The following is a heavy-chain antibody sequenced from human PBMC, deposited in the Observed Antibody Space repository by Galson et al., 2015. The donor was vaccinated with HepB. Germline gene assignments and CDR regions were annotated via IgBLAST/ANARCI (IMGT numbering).Heavy chain of an antibody. J-gene: IGHJ4*02. Sequence: SLRLSGAASRFTFSNYGMHWVRQAPGKGLEWVAVISFEGSNKEYADSVKGRFTISRDNSKNPLYPQMNNLRPEDTAVYYCARGPTMVVGSADYLDYWGQGTLVTVSS. CDR1: RFTFSNYG. CDR3: ARGPTMVVGSADYLDY. CDR2: ISFEGSNK. D-gene: IGHD3-22*01. V-gene: IGHV3-30*03.